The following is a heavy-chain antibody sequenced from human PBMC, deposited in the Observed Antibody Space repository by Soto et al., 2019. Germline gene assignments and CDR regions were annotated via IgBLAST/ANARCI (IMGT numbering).Heavy chain of an antibody. CDR3: ARDERAPDF. CDR2: INNDGSNA. CDR1: GFTFSNSW. Sequence: PGGSLRLSCGGSGFTFSNSWMHWVRHTPGKGLVWVSRINNDGSNAAYADSVKGRFTISRDNAKNTLYMYMNFLRVEDTAVYYRARDERAPDFWGQGTMVTVSS. J-gene: IGHJ4*03. V-gene: IGHV3-74*01.